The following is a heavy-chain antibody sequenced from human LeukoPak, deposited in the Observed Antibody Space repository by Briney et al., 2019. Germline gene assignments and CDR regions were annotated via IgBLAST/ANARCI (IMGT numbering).Heavy chain of an antibody. D-gene: IGHD6-19*01. CDR1: GGSISSYY. CDR3: ARRIAVAGYNDAFDI. J-gene: IGHJ3*02. Sequence: SETLSLTRTVSGGSISSYYWSWIRQPPGKGLEWIGYIYYSGSTNYNPSLKSRVTISVDTSKNQFSLKLSSVTAADTAVYYCARRIAVAGYNDAFDIWGQGTMVTVSS. CDR2: IYYSGST. V-gene: IGHV4-59*08.